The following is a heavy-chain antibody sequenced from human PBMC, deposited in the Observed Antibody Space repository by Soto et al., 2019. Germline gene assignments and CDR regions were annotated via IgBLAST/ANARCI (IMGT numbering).Heavy chain of an antibody. V-gene: IGHV3-23*01. CDR1: GFTFSSYA. D-gene: IGHD3-22*01. CDR3: AKPLNYYDSSGYYYVWAY. CDR2: ISGSGGST. Sequence: GGSLRLSCAASGFTFSSYAMSWVRQAPGKGLEWVSAISGSGGSTYYADSVKGRFTIARDNYKNTLYLQSNSLRAEDTAVYYCAKPLNYYDSSGYYYVWAYWGQGTLVTVSS. J-gene: IGHJ4*02.